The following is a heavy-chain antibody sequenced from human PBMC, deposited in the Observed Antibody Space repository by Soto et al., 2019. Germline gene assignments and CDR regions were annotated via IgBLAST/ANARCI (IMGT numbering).Heavy chain of an antibody. J-gene: IGHJ5*01. CDR1: GAFISGYY. D-gene: IGHD6-13*01. V-gene: IGHV4-4*07. Sequence: QVQLQESGPGLVKPSETLSLTCTVSGAFISGYYWSWIRQPAGKGLEWIGRIYTSGRTKYSPSLKRRATMSVDTSKKQFSLRLNSGTAAETAVYYCARESTVAGTDNWFDSWGQGTLVTVSS. CDR3: ARESTVAGTDNWFDS. CDR2: IYTSGRT.